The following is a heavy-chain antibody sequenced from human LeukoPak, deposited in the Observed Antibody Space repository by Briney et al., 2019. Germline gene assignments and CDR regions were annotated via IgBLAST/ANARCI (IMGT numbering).Heavy chain of an antibody. J-gene: IGHJ6*03. Sequence: SETLSLTCAVYGGSFSGYSWSWIRQPPGKWLEWIGEINDSGSTTYNPSLKSRVTISVDTSKNQFSLRLTSVTAADTAVYYCARRSGYYGYYYYYYMDVWGKGTTVTVSS. CDR3: ARRSGYYGYYYYYYMDV. D-gene: IGHD3-3*01. CDR1: GGSFSGYS. V-gene: IGHV4-34*01. CDR2: INDSGST.